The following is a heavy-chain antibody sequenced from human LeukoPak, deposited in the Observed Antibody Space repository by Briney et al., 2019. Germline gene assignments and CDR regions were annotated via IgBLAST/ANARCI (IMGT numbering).Heavy chain of an antibody. CDR3: TRHESLRWFDY. V-gene: IGHV3-73*01. CDR2: IRSKANSYAT. J-gene: IGHJ4*02. Sequence: PGGSLRLSCAASGFTISGSAMHLVRQASGKGLEWVGRIRSKANSYATAYAASVKGRFTISRDDSKNTAYLQMNSLKTEDTAVYYCTRHESLRWFDYWGQGTLVTVSS. D-gene: IGHD4-17*01. CDR1: GFTISGSA.